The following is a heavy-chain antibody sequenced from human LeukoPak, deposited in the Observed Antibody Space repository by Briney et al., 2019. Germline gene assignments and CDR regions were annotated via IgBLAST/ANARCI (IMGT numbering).Heavy chain of an antibody. V-gene: IGHV3-30*02. Sequence: GGSLRLSCAASGFTFSSYGMHWVRQAPGKGLEWVAFIRYDGSNKYYADSVKGRFTLSRDNSKNTLYLQMNSLRAEDTAVYYCAKDRYSSSWETFDYWGQGTLVTVSS. J-gene: IGHJ4*02. CDR2: IRYDGSNK. CDR1: GFTFSSYG. CDR3: AKDRYSSSWETFDY. D-gene: IGHD6-13*01.